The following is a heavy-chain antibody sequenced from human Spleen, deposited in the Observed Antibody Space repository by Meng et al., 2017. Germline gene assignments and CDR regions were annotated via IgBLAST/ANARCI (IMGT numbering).Heavy chain of an antibody. D-gene: IGHD3-10*01. J-gene: IGHJ5*02. Sequence: ASVKVSCKASGYTFTSYDINWARQAIGQGLEWLGWMNPNSGNRGYAQKFQGRVTITTDESTGTVYMELARLTSEDTAMYYCARSNYYGSGSYHSDNWFDPWGQGTLVTVSS. CDR2: MNPNSGNR. V-gene: IGHV1-8*01. CDR1: GYTFTSYD. CDR3: ARSNYYGSGSYHSDNWFDP.